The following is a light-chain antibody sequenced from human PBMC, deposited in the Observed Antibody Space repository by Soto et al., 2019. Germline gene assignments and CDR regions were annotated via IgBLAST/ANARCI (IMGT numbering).Light chain of an antibody. J-gene: IGKJ3*01. CDR2: AAS. CDR1: QTVNSY. CDR3: QQTYKNSWT. Sequence: DIQMTQSPSSLSASVTDRVTITCRASQTVNSYLNWYQQKPGKAPKLLISAASTLQGGVPSRFSASGSGTDFSLTISSLQPEDFATYYCQQTYKNSWTFGPGTKVDI. V-gene: IGKV1-39*01.